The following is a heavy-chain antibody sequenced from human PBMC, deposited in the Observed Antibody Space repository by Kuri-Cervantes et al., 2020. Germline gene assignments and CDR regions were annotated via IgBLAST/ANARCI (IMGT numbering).Heavy chain of an antibody. CDR3: ARSLAAGRNWFDP. CDR1: GGSISSYY. Sequence: GSLRLSCTVSGGSISSYYWSWIRQPPGKGLEWIGYIYYSGSTNYNPSLKSRVTMSVDSSKNQFSLKLTSVTAADTAIYYCARSLAAGRNWFDPWGQGTLVTVSS. D-gene: IGHD6-6*01. J-gene: IGHJ5*02. CDR2: IYYSGST. V-gene: IGHV4-59*12.